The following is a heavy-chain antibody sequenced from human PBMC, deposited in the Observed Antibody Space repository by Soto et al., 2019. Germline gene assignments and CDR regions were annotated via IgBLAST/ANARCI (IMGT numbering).Heavy chain of an antibody. CDR2: IYPGDSDT. V-gene: IGHV5-51*01. Sequence: GESLKISCKGSVYSFTSYWIGWVRQMPGKGLEWMGIIYPGDSDTRYSPSFQGQVTISADKSISTAYLQWSSLKASDTAMYYCARPGVVVVAATTYYFDYWGQGTLVTVS. D-gene: IGHD2-15*01. J-gene: IGHJ4*02. CDR1: VYSFTSYW. CDR3: ARPGVVVVAATTYYFDY.